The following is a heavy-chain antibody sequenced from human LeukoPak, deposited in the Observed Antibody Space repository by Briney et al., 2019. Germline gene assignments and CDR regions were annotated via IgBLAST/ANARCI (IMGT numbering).Heavy chain of an antibody. CDR1: GFTFSSYG. V-gene: IGHV3-33*01. CDR2: IWYDGSNK. J-gene: IGHJ4*02. CDR3: AREGHPHFYGSGGAVDY. D-gene: IGHD3-10*01. Sequence: GGSLRLSCAASGFTFSSYGMHWVRQAPGKGLEWVAVIWYDGSNKYYADSVKGRFTISRDNSKNTLYLQMNSLRAEDTAVYYCAREGHPHFYGSGGAVDYWGQGTLVTVSS.